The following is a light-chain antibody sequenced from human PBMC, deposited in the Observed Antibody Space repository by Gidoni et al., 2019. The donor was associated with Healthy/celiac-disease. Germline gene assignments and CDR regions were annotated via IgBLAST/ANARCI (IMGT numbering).Light chain of an antibody. CDR1: QSVSSSY. CDR3: QQYGSSPYT. Sequence: GERATLSCRASQSVSSSYLAWYQQKPGQAPRLLIYGASSRATGIPDRFSGSGSGTDFTLTISRLEPEDFAEYYCQQYGSSPYTFGQGTKLEIK. J-gene: IGKJ2*01. V-gene: IGKV3-20*01. CDR2: GAS.